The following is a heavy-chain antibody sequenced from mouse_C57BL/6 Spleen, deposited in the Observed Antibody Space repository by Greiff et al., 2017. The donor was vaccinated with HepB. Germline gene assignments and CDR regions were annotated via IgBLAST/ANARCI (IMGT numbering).Heavy chain of an antibody. Sequence: VQGVESGPGLVAPSQSLSITCTVSGFSLTSYAISWVRQPPGKGLEWLGVIWTGGGTNYNSALKSRLSISKDNSKSQVFLKMNSLQTDDTARYYWARNLGGLAYSPFAYWGQGTLVTVSA. CDR2: IWTGGGT. CDR3: ARNLGGLAYSPFAY. CDR1: GFSLTSYA. J-gene: IGHJ3*01. D-gene: IGHD2-10*01. V-gene: IGHV2-9-1*01.